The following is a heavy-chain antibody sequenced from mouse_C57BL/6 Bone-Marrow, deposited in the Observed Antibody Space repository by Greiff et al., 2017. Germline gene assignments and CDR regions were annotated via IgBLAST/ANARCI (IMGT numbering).Heavy chain of an antibody. CDR3: AREGDYYGSSSRPGFAY. J-gene: IGHJ3*01. D-gene: IGHD1-1*01. Sequence: QVQLKQSGPELVKPGASVKISCKASGYAFSSSWMNWVKQRPGKGLEWIGRIYPGDGDTNYNGKFKGKATLTADKSSSTAYMQLSSLTSEDSAVYFCAREGDYYGSSSRPGFAYWGQGTLVTVSA. CDR1: GYAFSSSW. CDR2: IYPGDGDT. V-gene: IGHV1-82*01.